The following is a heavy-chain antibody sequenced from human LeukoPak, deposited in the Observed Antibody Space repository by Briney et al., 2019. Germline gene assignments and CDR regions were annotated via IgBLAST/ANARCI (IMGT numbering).Heavy chain of an antibody. CDR3: ARDLNWGDFDY. Sequence: GGSLRLSCAASGFTFSDYYMSWIRQAPGKGLEWVSYISSSGSTIYYADSVKGRFTISRDNAKTTLYLQMNSLSAEDTAVYYCARDLNWGDFDYWGQGTLVTVSS. J-gene: IGHJ4*02. V-gene: IGHV3-11*04. D-gene: IGHD7-27*01. CDR1: GFTFSDYY. CDR2: ISSSGSTI.